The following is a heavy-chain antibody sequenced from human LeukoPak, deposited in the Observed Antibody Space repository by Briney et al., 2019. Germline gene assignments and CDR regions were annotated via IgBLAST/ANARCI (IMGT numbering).Heavy chain of an antibody. Sequence: SGPTLVKPTQTLTLTCTFSGFSLSTSGVGVGWIRQPPGKALEWLALIYWNDGKRYSPSLKSRLTITKDTSKNQVVLTMTNMDPVDTATYYCARAYYYGSGSSYYFDYWGQGTLVTVSS. J-gene: IGHJ4*02. D-gene: IGHD3-10*01. CDR1: GFSLSTSGVG. V-gene: IGHV2-5*01. CDR3: ARAYYYGSGSSYYFDY. CDR2: IYWNDGK.